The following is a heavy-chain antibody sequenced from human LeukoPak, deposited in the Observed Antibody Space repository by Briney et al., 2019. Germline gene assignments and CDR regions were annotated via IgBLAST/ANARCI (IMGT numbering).Heavy chain of an antibody. CDR2: ISAYNGNT. J-gene: IGHJ5*02. D-gene: IGHD5-12*01. Sequence: ASVKVSCKASGYTFTSYGISGVRQAPGQGLEWMGWISAYNGNTNYAQKLQGRVTMTTDTSTSTAYMELRSLRSDDTAVYYCARVKVATILENWFDPWGQGTLVTVSS. CDR3: ARVKVATILENWFDP. CDR1: GYTFTSYG. V-gene: IGHV1-18*04.